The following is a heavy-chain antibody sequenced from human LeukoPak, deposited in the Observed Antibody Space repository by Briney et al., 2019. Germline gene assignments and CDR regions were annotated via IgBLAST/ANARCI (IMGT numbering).Heavy chain of an antibody. CDR2: INSDGSWT. D-gene: IGHD2/OR15-2a*01. CDR3: VSFYETY. V-gene: IGHV3-74*01. CDR1: GNYW. Sequence: QFGGSLRLSRAASGNYWMHWVRQAPGKGLVWVSHINSDGSWTSYADSVKGRFTISKDNAKNTVYLQMNNLRAEDTAVYYCVSFYETYWGRGTLVTVSS. J-gene: IGHJ4*02.